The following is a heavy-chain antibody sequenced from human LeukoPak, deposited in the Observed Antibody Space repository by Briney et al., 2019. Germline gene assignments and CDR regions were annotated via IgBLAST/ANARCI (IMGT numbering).Heavy chain of an antibody. CDR1: GGSISSGGYS. D-gene: IGHD1-26*01. J-gene: IGHJ4*02. V-gene: IGHV4-30-2*01. CDR3: ARVRRGSYYLDY. CDR2: IYHSGST. Sequence: SETLSLTCAVSGGSISSGGYSWSWIRQPPGKGLEWIGYIYHSGSTYYNPSLKSRVTISVDTSKNQFSLKLSSVTAADTAVYYCARVRRGSYYLDYWGQGTLVTVSS.